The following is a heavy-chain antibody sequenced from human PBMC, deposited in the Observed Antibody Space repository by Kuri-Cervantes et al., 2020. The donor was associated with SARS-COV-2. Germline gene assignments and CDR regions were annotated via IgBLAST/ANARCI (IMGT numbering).Heavy chain of an antibody. Sequence: GGSLRLSCAASGFTFSSYGMHWVRQAPGKGLEWVANIKQDGSEKYYVDSVKGRFTISRDNAKNSLYLQMNGLRAEDTAVYYCARDRTILDYFDYWGQGTLVTVSS. CDR3: ARDRTILDYFDY. V-gene: IGHV3-7*01. D-gene: IGHD3-9*01. CDR2: IKQDGSEK. J-gene: IGHJ4*02. CDR1: GFTFSSYG.